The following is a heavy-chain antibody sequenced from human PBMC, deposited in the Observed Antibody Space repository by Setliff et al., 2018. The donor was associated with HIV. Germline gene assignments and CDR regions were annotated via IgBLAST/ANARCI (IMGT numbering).Heavy chain of an antibody. J-gene: IGHJ4*02. CDR1: GFTFINAW. CDR3: AKVRPRQLVSAKPPYFFDY. CDR2: ISGSGSST. D-gene: IGHD6-13*01. V-gene: IGHV3-23*01. Sequence: GGSLRLSCAASGFTFINAWMSWVRQAPGKGLEWVSSISGSGSSTYYIDSVKGRSTISRDNSRNTLYLQMNGLRAEDTALYYCAKVRPRQLVSAKPPYFFDYWGQGTLVTVSS.